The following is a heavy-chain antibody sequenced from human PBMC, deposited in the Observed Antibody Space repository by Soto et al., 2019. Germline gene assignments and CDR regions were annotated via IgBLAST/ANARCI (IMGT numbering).Heavy chain of an antibody. J-gene: IGHJ4*02. V-gene: IGHV3-21*01. D-gene: IGHD3-9*01. CDR1: GFTFSSYS. CDR3: ARARRILTAMDY. Sequence: PGGSLRLSCAASGFTFSSYSMNWVRQAPGKGLEWVSSISSSSSYIYYADSVKGRFTISRDNAKNSLYLQMNSLRAEDTAVYYCARARRILTAMDYWGRGTLVTVSS. CDR2: ISSSSSYI.